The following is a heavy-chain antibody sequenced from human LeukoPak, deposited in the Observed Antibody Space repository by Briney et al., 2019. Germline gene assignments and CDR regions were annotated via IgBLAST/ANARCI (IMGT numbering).Heavy chain of an antibody. J-gene: IGHJ4*02. V-gene: IGHV3-23*01. CDR3: GRALGSPLDY. D-gene: IGHD1-26*01. CDR1: GFNFNDAA. Sequence: GGSLRLSCAASGFNFNDAAMTWVRQAPGKGLEWVSLIASSGRNTYYTDSVRGRFTSSRDNSKNTLSLQMNSLRVEDTAMYYCGRALGSPLDYWGQGTLVTVSA. CDR2: IASSGRNT.